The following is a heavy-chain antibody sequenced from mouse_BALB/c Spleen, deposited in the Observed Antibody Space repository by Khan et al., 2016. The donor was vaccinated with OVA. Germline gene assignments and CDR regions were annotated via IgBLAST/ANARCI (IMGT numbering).Heavy chain of an antibody. CDR1: GYSITSDYA. CDR2: ISYSGST. V-gene: IGHV3-2*02. Sequence: EVQLVETGPGLVKPSQSLSLTCTVTGYSITSDYAWNWIRQFPGNTLEWMGYISYSGSTNYKPSLKSRISITRDTSKNQFILQLNSVTTEDTATYYCARDGSRYNYAMDYWGQGTSVTVSS. D-gene: IGHD2-3*01. CDR3: ARDGSRYNYAMDY. J-gene: IGHJ4*01.